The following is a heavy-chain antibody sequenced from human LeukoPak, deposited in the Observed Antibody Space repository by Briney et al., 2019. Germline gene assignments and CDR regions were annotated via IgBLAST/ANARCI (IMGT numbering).Heavy chain of an antibody. Sequence: SQTLSLTCTVSGGSISSGDYYWSWIRQPPGKGLEWTGYIYYSGSTYYNPSLKSRVTISVDTSKNRFSLKLSSVTAADTAVYYCARASITMVRGVPDAFDIWGQGTMVTVSS. V-gene: IGHV4-30-4*08. D-gene: IGHD3-10*01. CDR1: GGSISSGDYY. CDR2: IYYSGST. CDR3: ARASITMVRGVPDAFDI. J-gene: IGHJ3*02.